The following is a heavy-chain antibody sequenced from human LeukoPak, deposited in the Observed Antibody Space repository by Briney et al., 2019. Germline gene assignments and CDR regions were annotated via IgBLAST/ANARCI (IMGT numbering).Heavy chain of an antibody. CDR2: INSDGSST. J-gene: IGHJ4*02. CDR3: ASGITMIVFDY. Sequence: GGSLRLSCAASGFTFSSYGMSWVRQAPGKGLVWVSRINSDGSSTSYADSVKGRFTISRDNAKNTLYLQMNSLRAEDTAVYYCASGITMIVFDYWGQGTLVTVSS. V-gene: IGHV3-74*01. CDR1: GFTFSSYG. D-gene: IGHD3-22*01.